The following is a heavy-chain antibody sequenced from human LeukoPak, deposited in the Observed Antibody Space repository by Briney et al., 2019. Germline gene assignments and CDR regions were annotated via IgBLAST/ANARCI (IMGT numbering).Heavy chain of an antibody. D-gene: IGHD1-26*01. J-gene: IGHJ4*02. CDR3: ARGYAGATTFDY. CDR1: GXSISSYY. V-gene: IGHV4-59*01. Sequence: SETLSLTCTVSGXSISSYYRSWIRQPPGKGLEWIGYIYYSGSTNYNPSLKSRVTISVDTSKNQFSLKLSSVTAADTAVYYCARGYAGATTFDYWGQGTLVTVSS. CDR2: IYYSGST.